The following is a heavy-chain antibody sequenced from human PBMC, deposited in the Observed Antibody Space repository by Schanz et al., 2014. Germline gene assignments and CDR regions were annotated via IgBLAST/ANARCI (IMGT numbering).Heavy chain of an antibody. CDR2: IKGKTDGGTA. Sequence: EVHLLESGGGLVEPGGSLRLSCATSGFSLDIFAVSWVRQAPGKGLEWVGRIKGKTDGGTADYAAPMKGRFTISRDNSKTTVYLQMNSLRAEDTAVYYCAKDAENTAMITDYFDYWGQGTLXTVSS. J-gene: IGHJ4*02. D-gene: IGHD5-18*01. CDR1: GFSLDIFA. V-gene: IGHV3-15*01. CDR3: AKDAENTAMITDYFDY.